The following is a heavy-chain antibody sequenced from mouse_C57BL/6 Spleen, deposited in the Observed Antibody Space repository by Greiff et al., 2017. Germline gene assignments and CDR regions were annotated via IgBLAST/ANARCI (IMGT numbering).Heavy chain of an antibody. CDR2: ISYDGSN. J-gene: IGHJ4*01. CDR3: ARRSYYDYDGPYYYAMDY. D-gene: IGHD2-4*01. CDR1: GYSITSGYY. Sequence: EVQLQQSGPGLVKPSQSLSLTCSVTGYSITSGYYWNWIRQFPGNKLEWMGYISYDGSNNYNPSPKNRISITRDTSKNQFFLKLNSVTTEDTATYYCARRSYYDYDGPYYYAMDYWGQGTSVTVSS. V-gene: IGHV3-6*01.